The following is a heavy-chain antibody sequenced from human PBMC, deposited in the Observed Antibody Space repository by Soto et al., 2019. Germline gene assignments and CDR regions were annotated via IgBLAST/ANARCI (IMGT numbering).Heavy chain of an antibody. CDR2: ISGSGGST. V-gene: IGHV3-23*01. J-gene: IGHJ4*02. CDR1: GFTFSSYA. Sequence: PGGSLRLSCAASGFTFSSYAMSWVRQAPGKGLEWVSAISGSGGSTYYADSVKGRFTISRDNSKNTLYLQMNSLRAEDTAVYYCAKRPLDSGSYQPQLWGQGTLVTVSS. D-gene: IGHD1-26*01. CDR3: AKRPLDSGSYQPQL.